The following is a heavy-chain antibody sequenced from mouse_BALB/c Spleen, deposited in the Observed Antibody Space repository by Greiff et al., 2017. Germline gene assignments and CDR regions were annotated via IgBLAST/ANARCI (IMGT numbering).Heavy chain of an antibody. D-gene: IGHD2-3*01. CDR1: GYIFTSYS. CDR3: AREGYYTGDY. Sequence: VQLQQSGAELVRPGASVKLSCKASGYIFTSYSIHWVKQRPGQGLEWIARIYPGNGSTYYNEKFKGKATLTADKSSSTAYMQLSSLKSEDSAVYFCAREGYYTGDYWGQGTSVTVSS. CDR2: IYPGNGST. J-gene: IGHJ4*01. V-gene: IGHV1-76*01.